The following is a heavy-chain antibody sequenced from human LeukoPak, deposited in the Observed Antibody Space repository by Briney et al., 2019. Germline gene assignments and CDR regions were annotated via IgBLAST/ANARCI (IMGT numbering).Heavy chain of an antibody. Sequence: SETLSLTCIVSGGSISSSSYYWGWIRQPPGKGLEWIGSIYYSGSTYYNPSLKSRVTISVDTSKNQFSLKLSSVTAADTAVYYCARGRRFLGKGVGGIAVAGTTFYGMDVWGQGTTVTVSS. D-gene: IGHD6-19*01. CDR3: ARGRRFLGKGVGGIAVAGTTFYGMDV. J-gene: IGHJ6*02. CDR1: GGSISSSSYY. CDR2: IYYSGST. V-gene: IGHV4-39*01.